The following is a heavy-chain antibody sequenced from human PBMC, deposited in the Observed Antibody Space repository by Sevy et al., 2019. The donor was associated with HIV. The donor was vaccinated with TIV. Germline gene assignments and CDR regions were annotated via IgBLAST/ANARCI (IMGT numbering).Heavy chain of an antibody. D-gene: IGHD2-2*01. V-gene: IGHV1-18*01. J-gene: IGHJ6*02. Sequence: ASVKVSCKASGYTFTSYGISWVRQAPGQGLEWMGWISAYNGNTNYAQTLQGRVTMTTDTSTSKAYMELRSLRSDDTAVYYWARVTRTTDIVVVPAAMPIYYYYYGMDVWGQGTTVTVSS. CDR2: ISAYNGNT. CDR1: GYTFTSYG. CDR3: ARVTRTTDIVVVPAAMPIYYYYYGMDV.